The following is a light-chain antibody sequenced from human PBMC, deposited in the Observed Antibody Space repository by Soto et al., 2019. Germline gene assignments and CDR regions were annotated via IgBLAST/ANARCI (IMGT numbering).Light chain of an antibody. V-gene: IGKV3-20*01. CDR1: QSVSSNY. J-gene: IGKJ1*01. CDR2: GTS. CDR3: QQYGGSPQT. Sequence: EIVLTQSPGTLSLSPGERATLSCRASQSVSSNYLAWYQQKPGQAPRLLIYGTSSRATGIPDRFSGSGSGTDFTLTISRLEPEDLAVYYCQQYGGSPQTFGQGTKVEIK.